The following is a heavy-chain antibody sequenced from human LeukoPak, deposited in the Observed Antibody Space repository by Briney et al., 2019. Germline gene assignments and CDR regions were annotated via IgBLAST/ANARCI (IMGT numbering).Heavy chain of an antibody. D-gene: IGHD4-17*01. J-gene: IGHJ4*02. Sequence: PGGSLRLSCAASGFTFTSYSMNWVRQDPAEGREWVSYISSSGSTIYYADSVKGRFTISRDNAKNSLYLQMNSLRDEDTAVYYCARDKYGDYGADYWGQGTLVTVSS. V-gene: IGHV3-48*02. CDR2: ISSSGSTI. CDR3: ARDKYGDYGADY. CDR1: GFTFTSYS.